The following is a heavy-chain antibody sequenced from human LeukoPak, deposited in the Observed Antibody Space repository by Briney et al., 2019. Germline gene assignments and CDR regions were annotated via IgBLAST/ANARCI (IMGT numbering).Heavy chain of an antibody. CDR3: ARVWAWGSGNYFDN. V-gene: IGHV3-20*04. D-gene: IGHD7-27*01. CDR1: GFTFDAFG. Sequence: GGSLRLSCAASGFTFDAFGMTWGRQALGKGLEWVSAIRGDAGSTGYADSVKGRFTISRDNAKNSLYLQMNSLRVEDTALYYCARVWAWGSGNYFDNWGHGTLVTVSS. CDR2: IRGDAGST. J-gene: IGHJ4*01.